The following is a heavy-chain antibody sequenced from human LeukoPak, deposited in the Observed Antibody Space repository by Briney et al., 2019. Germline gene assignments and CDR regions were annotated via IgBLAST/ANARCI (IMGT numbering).Heavy chain of an antibody. CDR3: ARAMYYFDY. D-gene: IGHD2-2*01. CDR1: GGSISSYY. V-gene: IGHV4-59*01. Sequence: SETLSLTCTVSGGSISSYYWSWIGQPPGKGLEWIGYIYYSGSTNYNPSLKSRVTISVDTSKNQFSLKLSSVTAADTAVYYCARAMYYFDYWGQGTLVTVSS. J-gene: IGHJ4*02. CDR2: IYYSGST.